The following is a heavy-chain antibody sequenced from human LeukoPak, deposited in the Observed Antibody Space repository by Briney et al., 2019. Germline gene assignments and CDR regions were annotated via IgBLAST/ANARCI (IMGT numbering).Heavy chain of an antibody. Sequence: SVKVSCKTSGYTFSGSYIHWVRQAPGQGLEWMGGIIPIFGTANYAQKFQGRVTITADKSTSTAYMELSSLRSEDTAVYYCARENDDLLFDYWGQGTLVTVSS. J-gene: IGHJ4*02. V-gene: IGHV1-69*06. CDR1: GYTFSGSY. D-gene: IGHD4-17*01. CDR3: ARENDDLLFDY. CDR2: IIPIFGTA.